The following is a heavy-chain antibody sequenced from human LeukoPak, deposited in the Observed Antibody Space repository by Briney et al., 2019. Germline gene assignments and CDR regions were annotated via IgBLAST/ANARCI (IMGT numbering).Heavy chain of an antibody. CDR1: GFPFSDHW. CDR2: INVDGSET. Sequence: GGSLRLSCAASGFPFSDHWMNWVRQAPGKGLEWVANINVDGSETYYVDSVTGRFTISRDNAKNTLCLQLDSLRDEDTAMYYCARSLSSGVTNYWGQGTLVTVSS. J-gene: IGHJ4*02. D-gene: IGHD3-3*01. CDR3: ARSLSSGVTNY. V-gene: IGHV3-7*01.